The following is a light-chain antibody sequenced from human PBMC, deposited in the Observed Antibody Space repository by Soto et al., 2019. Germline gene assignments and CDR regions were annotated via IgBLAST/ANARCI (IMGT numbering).Light chain of an antibody. Sequence: EIVLTQSPGTLSLSPGERATLSCRASQSVGNGYLAWYQQKPAQAPRLLIYGASTRATGIPDRISGSGSGTDFTLTITRXEPEDFAVYYCQQYGYLPRTFGQGTKVDIK. CDR1: QSVGNGY. V-gene: IGKV3-20*01. CDR2: GAS. J-gene: IGKJ1*01. CDR3: QQYGYLPRT.